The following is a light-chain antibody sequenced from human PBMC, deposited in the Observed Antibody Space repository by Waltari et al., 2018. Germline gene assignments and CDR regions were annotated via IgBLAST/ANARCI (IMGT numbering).Light chain of an antibody. CDR1: SLRGHY. J-gene: IGLJ3*02. CDR3: NSRDSSGSWV. CDR2: GQN. V-gene: IGLV3-19*01. Sequence: SSELTQDPAVSVALGQTARITCHGDSLRGHYASWYQQKPGQAPILVIYGQNHRPSGIPDRFSGSSSGDTTSLTITGTQAEDEADYYCNSRDSSGSWVFGGGTKLTVL.